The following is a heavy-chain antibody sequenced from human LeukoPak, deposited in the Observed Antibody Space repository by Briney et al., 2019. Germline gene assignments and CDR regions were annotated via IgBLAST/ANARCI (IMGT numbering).Heavy chain of an antibody. CDR2: INYSGSGT. CDR3: AKEEYDSGWYKWFGP. D-gene: IGHD6-19*01. CDR1: GITFSTYA. V-gene: IGHV3-23*01. J-gene: IGHJ5*02. Sequence: PGGSLRLSCAASGITFSTYAMTWVRQAPGKGLEWVSSINYSGSGTFYADPVKGRFTISRDNSKDTLYLQMNSLRVEDTAVYYCAKEEYDSGWYKWFGPWGQGTLVTVSS.